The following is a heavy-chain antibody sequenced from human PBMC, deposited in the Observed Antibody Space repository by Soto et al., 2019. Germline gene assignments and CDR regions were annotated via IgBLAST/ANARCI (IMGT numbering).Heavy chain of an antibody. V-gene: IGHV4-34*01. Sequence: PSETLSHTLDNHSECFCGYYRRWLRKPPGKGLEWIGEINHSGSTNYNPSLKSRVTISVDTSKNQFSLKLSSVTAADTAVYYCASRRGDSPYYYYGMDVWGQGTTVT. J-gene: IGHJ6*02. D-gene: IGHD3-10*01. CDR2: INHSGST. CDR3: ASRRGDSPYYYYGMDV. CDR1: SECFCGYY.